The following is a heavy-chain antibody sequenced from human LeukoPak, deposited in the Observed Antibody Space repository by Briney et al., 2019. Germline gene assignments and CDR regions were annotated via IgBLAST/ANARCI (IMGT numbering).Heavy chain of an antibody. J-gene: IGHJ4*02. CDR1: GFTFSSYE. D-gene: IGHD1-26*01. CDR2: ISSCGSTI. CDR3: ARAEWELPGF. Sequence: GGSLRLSCAASGFTFSSYEMNWVRQAPGKGLEWVSYISSCGSTIYYADSVKGRFTISRDNAKNSLYLQMNSLRAEDTAVYYCARAEWELPGFRGQGTLVTVSS. V-gene: IGHV3-48*03.